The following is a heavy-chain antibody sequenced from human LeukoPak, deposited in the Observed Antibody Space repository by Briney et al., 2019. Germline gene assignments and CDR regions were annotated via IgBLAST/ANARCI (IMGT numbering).Heavy chain of an antibody. Sequence: GGSLRLSCAASGFTFSDYAMHWVRQAPGKGLEYVSAISNNGGGTYYANSVEGRFTISRDNSKNTVYFQMGSLRGEDMAVYYCARELGSSSWYDYWGQGTLVTVSS. D-gene: IGHD6-13*01. CDR3: ARELGSSSWYDY. CDR1: GFTFSDYA. J-gene: IGHJ4*02. V-gene: IGHV3-64*01. CDR2: ISNNGGGT.